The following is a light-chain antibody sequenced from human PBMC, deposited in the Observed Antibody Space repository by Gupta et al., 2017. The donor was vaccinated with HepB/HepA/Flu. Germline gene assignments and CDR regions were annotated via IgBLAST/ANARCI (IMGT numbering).Light chain of an antibody. CDR3: QQENYGPPRNT. Sequence: ETEMTQSPATLSVSPGETATLSCRASQSVRTNLAWYQQKPGQAPRLLIFGASTRAATIPARFSGSGDGTDFTLTISSRQSEDFAIYYCQQENYGPPRNTFGGGTKVEIK. J-gene: IGKJ4*01. CDR1: QSVRTN. V-gene: IGKV3-15*01. CDR2: GAS.